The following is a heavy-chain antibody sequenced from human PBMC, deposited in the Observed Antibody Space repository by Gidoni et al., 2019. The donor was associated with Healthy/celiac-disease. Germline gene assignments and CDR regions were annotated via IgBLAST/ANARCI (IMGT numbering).Heavy chain of an antibody. CDR2: IYYSGST. J-gene: IGHJ4*02. D-gene: IGHD6-13*01. Sequence: QLQLQESGPGLVKPSETLSLTCPVSGGSISSSSYYWGWIRQPPGKGLEWIGSIYYSGSTYYNPSLKSRVTISVDTSKNQFSLKLSSVTAADTAVYYCARTRLLAAAGIDLFDYWGQGTLVTVSS. CDR1: GGSISSSSYY. V-gene: IGHV4-39*01. CDR3: ARTRLLAAAGIDLFDY.